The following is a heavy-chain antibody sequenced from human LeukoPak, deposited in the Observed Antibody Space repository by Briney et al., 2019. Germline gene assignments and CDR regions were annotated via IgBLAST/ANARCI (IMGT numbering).Heavy chain of an antibody. CDR1: GGSISSGGYY. D-gene: IGHD3-10*01. V-gene: IGHV4-31*03. CDR3: ARAPGYGSGSYSMDHDAFDI. CDR2: IYYSGST. Sequence: PSETLSLTCTVSGGSISSGGYYWSWIRQHPGKGLEWIGYIYYSGSTYYNPSLKSRVTISVDTSKNQFSLKLSSVTAADTAVYYCARAPGYGSGSYSMDHDAFDIWGQGTMVTVSS. J-gene: IGHJ3*02.